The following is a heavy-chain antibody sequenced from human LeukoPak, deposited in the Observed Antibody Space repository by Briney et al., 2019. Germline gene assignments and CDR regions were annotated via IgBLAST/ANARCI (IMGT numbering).Heavy chain of an antibody. CDR3: AMGGETYYDFWFQY. D-gene: IGHD3-3*01. CDR1: GFTYSSYA. J-gene: IGHJ4*02. Sequence: PGGSLRLSCAASGFTYSSYAMSWVRQAPGKGLEWVSAISGSGGSTYYADSVKGRFTISRDDSKNTLYLQMNSLRAEDTAVYYCAMGGETYYDFWFQYWGQGTLVTVSS. CDR2: ISGSGGST. V-gene: IGHV3-23*01.